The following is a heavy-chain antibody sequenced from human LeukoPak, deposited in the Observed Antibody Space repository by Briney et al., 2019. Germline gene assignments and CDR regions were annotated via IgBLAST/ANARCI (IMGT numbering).Heavy chain of an antibody. V-gene: IGHV3-15*07. CDR3: TTDPWGYFDWLYYRNY. Sequence: GGSLRLSCAASGFIFSAYSMNWVRQAPGKGLEWVGRIKSKTDGGTTDYAAPVKGRFTISRDDSKNTLYLQMNSLKTEDTAVYYCTTDPWGYFDWLYYRNYWGQGTLVTVSS. CDR1: GFIFSAYS. D-gene: IGHD3-9*01. J-gene: IGHJ4*02. CDR2: IKSKTDGGTT.